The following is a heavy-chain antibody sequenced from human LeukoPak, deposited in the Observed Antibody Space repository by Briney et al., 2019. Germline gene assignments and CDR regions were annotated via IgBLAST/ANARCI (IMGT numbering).Heavy chain of an antibody. CDR3: ARHESGSHFDY. CDR2: ISYRGTT. Sequence: SETLSLTCTVSGGSLSSYYCSWIRQAPGKGLEWIAYISYRGTTNYNPSLKSRVTISVDTSKNQFSLKLTSVTAADTAVYYCARHESGSHFDYWGQGTLVTVSS. J-gene: IGHJ4*02. V-gene: IGHV4-59*08. CDR1: GGSLSSYY. D-gene: IGHD1-26*01.